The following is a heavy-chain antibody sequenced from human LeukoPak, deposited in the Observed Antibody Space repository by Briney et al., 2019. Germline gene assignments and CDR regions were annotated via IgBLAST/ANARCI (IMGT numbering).Heavy chain of an antibody. D-gene: IGHD3-16*01. V-gene: IGHV4-39*07. CDR2: VLYSGST. J-gene: IGHJ5*02. CDR3: ARHTIDTTLGGVPDYFDA. CDR1: GVSISSGHYY. Sequence: PSKTLSLTCTVSGVSISSGHYYWAWIRQPPGRGLECIASVLYSGSTYYDPSFNGRVTLSVDTSKNQFSLRLSSVTAADTAIYYCARHTIDTTLGGVPDYFDAWGQGTPVTVSS.